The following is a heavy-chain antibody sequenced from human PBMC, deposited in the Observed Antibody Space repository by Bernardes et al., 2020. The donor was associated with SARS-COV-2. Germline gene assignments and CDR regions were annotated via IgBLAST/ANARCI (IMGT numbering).Heavy chain of an antibody. Sequence: SETLSLRCTVSGVSMPRSSYYWGWIRQPPGKGLEWIGTIYYSGSIYYSPSLKSRITLSVDPSRNQFSLRLKSVTAADTAMYYCASSPYNWNYHFDYWGQGTLVTVSS. D-gene: IGHD1-7*01. CDR1: GVSMPRSSYY. J-gene: IGHJ4*02. CDR3: ASSPYNWNYHFDY. V-gene: IGHV4-39*01. CDR2: IYYSGSI.